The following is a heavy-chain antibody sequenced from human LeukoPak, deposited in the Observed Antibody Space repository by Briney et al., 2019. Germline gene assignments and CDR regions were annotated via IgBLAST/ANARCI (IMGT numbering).Heavy chain of an antibody. CDR2: IYTSGST. D-gene: IGHD1-26*01. Sequence: KASQTLSLTCTVSGGSVSSGNYYWTWIRQPAGKGLEWIGRIYTSGSTNYNPSLKSRVTISIDASKNQFSLRLSSVTAADTAVYYCTQGGELMNYWGQGTLVTVSS. CDR1: GGSVSSGNYY. CDR3: TQGGELMNY. V-gene: IGHV4-61*02. J-gene: IGHJ4*02.